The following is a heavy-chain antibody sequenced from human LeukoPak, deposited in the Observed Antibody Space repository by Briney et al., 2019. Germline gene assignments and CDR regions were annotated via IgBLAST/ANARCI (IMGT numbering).Heavy chain of an antibody. Sequence: SETLSLTCTVSGGSISSGSYYWSWIRQPAGKGLEWIGRIYTSGSTNYNPSLKSQVTISVDTSKNQFSLKLSSVTAADTAVYYCARENIVVVPAANLWFDPWGQGTLVTVSS. J-gene: IGHJ5*02. CDR3: ARENIVVVPAANLWFDP. D-gene: IGHD2-2*01. CDR1: GGSISSGSYY. V-gene: IGHV4-61*02. CDR2: IYTSGST.